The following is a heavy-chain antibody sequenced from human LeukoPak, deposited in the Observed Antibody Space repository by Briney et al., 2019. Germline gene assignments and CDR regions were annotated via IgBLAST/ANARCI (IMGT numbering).Heavy chain of an antibody. CDR2: IYYSGST. V-gene: IGHV4-59*01. CDR1: GGSISSYY. D-gene: IGHD4-23*01. Sequence: PSETLSLTCTVSGGSISSYYWSWIRQPPGKGLEWIGYIYYSGSTNYNPSLKSRLTISVDTSKNQFSLKLSSVTAADTTAYYCARVAVGNSGIDYWRQGTRVSVS. J-gene: IGHJ4*02. CDR3: ARVAVGNSGIDY.